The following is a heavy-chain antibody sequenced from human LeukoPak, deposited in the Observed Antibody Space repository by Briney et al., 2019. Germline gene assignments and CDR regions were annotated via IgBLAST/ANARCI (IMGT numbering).Heavy chain of an antibody. J-gene: IGHJ5*02. CDR1: GGSISSHY. Sequence: SETLSLTCTVSGGSISSHYWSWIRQPPGKGLEWIGYIYYSGSTNYNPSLKSRVTISVDTSKNQFSLKLSSVTAADTAAYYCARLYNWNYGRMGWFDPWGQGTLVTVSS. D-gene: IGHD1-7*01. CDR3: ARLYNWNYGRMGWFDP. V-gene: IGHV4-59*11. CDR2: IYYSGST.